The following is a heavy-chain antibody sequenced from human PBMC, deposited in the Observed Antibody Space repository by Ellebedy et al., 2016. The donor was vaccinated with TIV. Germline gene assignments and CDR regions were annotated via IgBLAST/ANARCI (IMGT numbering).Heavy chain of an antibody. J-gene: IGHJ5*02. CDR3: AREEAFHWFDP. CDR1: GVTFSNNA. V-gene: IGHV1-69*13. D-gene: IGHD2/OR15-2a*01. Sequence: AASVKVSCKASGVTFSNNAICWVRQAPGQGLEWVGGIIPILGTADYAQKFQGRVTITADEATTTAYMELSSLRSEDTAVYYCAREEAFHWFDPWGQGTLVTVSS. CDR2: IIPILGTA.